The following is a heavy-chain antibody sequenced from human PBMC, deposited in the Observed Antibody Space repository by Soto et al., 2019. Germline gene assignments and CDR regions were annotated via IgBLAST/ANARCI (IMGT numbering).Heavy chain of an antibody. Sequence: GSLRLSCAASGFTFSTYSMNWVRQAPGKGLEWVSSISGSGNYTHYADFLRGRFTISRDNAKTSLYLQMNSLRAEDTAVYYCAREGINNYNEYYFDSWGQGTVVTVLL. CDR1: GFTFSTYS. V-gene: IGHV3-21*01. J-gene: IGHJ4*02. D-gene: IGHD4-4*01. CDR3: AREGINNYNEYYFDS. CDR2: ISGSGNYT.